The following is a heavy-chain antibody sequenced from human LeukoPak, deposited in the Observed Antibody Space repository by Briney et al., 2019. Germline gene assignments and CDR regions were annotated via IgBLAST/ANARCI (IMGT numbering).Heavy chain of an antibody. V-gene: IGHV4-34*01. Sequence: SETLSLTCAVYGGSFSGYYWSWIRQPPGKGLEWIGEINHSGSTNYNPSLKSRVTISVDTSKNQFSLKLSSVTAADTAVYYCASLVTASARAFDIWGQGTMVTVSS. CDR2: INHSGST. CDR3: ASLVTASARAFDI. J-gene: IGHJ3*02. D-gene: IGHD2-21*02. CDR1: GGSFSGYY.